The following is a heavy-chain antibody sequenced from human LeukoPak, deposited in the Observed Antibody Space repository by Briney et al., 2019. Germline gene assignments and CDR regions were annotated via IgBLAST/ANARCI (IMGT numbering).Heavy chain of an antibody. D-gene: IGHD1-26*01. CDR3: AKDLDGSLLY. J-gene: IGHJ4*02. Sequence: PGRSLRLSCAASGFTFDDYAMHWVRQAPGKGLEWVSGISGSSGTTYYADSVKGRFTISRDNSKNTLVLQMNSLRAEDTAIYYCAKDLDGSLLYWGQGTLVTVSS. CDR1: GFTFDDYA. V-gene: IGHV3-23*01. CDR2: ISGSSGTT.